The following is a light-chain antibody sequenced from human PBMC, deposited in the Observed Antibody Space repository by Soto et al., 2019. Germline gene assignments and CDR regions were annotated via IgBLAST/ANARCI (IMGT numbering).Light chain of an antibody. CDR2: DAS. V-gene: IGKV1-5*01. Sequence: DIQRTKSPSSLSAYLGDRVTITCRASQSISSWLAWYQQKPGKAPKVLIYDASSLESGVPSRFSGSGSGTEITLSFTSLQPDNCATQYCEPYKSDCTLGEGTKLDI. CDR3: EPYKSDCT. CDR1: QSISSW. J-gene: IGKJ1*01.